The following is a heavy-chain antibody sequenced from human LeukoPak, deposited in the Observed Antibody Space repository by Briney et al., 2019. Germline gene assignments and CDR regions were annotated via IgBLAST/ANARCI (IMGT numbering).Heavy chain of an antibody. CDR2: IYPDDSRT. J-gene: IGHJ5*02. Sequence: GESLKISCKGSGYSFTSYWISWVRQTPGKGLEWMGVIYPDDSRTRYNPSFEGQVTISADKSITTAYLQWSSLKASDTAMYYCACREFYSPWPGPWGQGTLVTVSS. D-gene: IGHD5-18*01. CDR3: ACREFYSPWPGP. V-gene: IGHV5-51*01. CDR1: GYSFTSYW.